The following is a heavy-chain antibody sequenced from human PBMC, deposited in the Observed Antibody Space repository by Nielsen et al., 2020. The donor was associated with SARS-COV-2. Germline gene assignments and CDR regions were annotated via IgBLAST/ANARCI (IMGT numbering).Heavy chain of an antibody. J-gene: IGHJ4*02. D-gene: IGHD6-13*01. Sequence: SLKISCAASGFTFDDYAVHWVRQAPGKGLEWVSGISWNSGSIAYADSVKGRFTISRDNAKSSLYLQMNSLRAENTALYYCAKDPSDGYSSSWYFDYWGQGTLVTVSS. V-gene: IGHV3-9*01. CDR1: GFTFDDYA. CDR3: AKDPSDGYSSSWYFDY. CDR2: ISWNSGSI.